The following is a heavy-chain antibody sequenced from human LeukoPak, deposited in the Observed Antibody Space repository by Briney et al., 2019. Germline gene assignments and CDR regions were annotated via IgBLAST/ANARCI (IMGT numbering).Heavy chain of an antibody. Sequence: GASVKVSCKASGGTFSSYVISWVRQAPGQGLEWMGRIIPIFGTANYAQKFQGRVTITTDESTSTAYMELSSLRSEDTAVYYCASGSYYDFWSGYSRYYYYYMDVWGKGTTVTVSS. J-gene: IGHJ6*03. CDR1: GGTFSSYV. CDR3: ASGSYYDFWSGYSRYYYYYMDV. D-gene: IGHD3-3*01. CDR2: IIPIFGTA. V-gene: IGHV1-69*05.